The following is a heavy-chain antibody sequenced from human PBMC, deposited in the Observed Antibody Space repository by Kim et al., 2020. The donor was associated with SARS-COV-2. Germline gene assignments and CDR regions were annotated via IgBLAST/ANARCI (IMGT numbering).Heavy chain of an antibody. Sequence: GGSLRLSCAASGFTLTTYWMSWVRQAPGKGLEWVANIKQDASEKNYVDSVKGRFTISRDNAKNSLFLQMSSLSAEDTAIYYCARGGFYFGAWGQGMLVTVSS. CDR1: GFTLTTYW. V-gene: IGHV3-7*03. CDR3: ARGGFYFGA. J-gene: IGHJ5*02. CDR2: IKQDASEK. D-gene: IGHD3-22*01.